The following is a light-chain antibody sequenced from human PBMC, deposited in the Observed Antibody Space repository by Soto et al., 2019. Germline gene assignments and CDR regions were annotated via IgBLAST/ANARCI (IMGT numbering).Light chain of an antibody. CDR2: EVS. CDR1: QILLHSDGKTY. J-gene: IGKJ5*01. V-gene: IGKV2D-29*01. Sequence: DVAMTLSPISLPVTPGQPASISCKPSQILLHSDGKTYLYWYLEKPGHPPRLMIYEVSNRFSGVPDRFSGSGSGTDFTLKISRVEAEDVGVYYCMQSILFPITFGQGTRLEIK. CDR3: MQSILFPIT.